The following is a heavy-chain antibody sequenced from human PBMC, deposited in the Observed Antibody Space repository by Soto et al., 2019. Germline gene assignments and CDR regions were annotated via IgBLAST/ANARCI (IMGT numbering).Heavy chain of an antibody. J-gene: IGHJ4*02. CDR1: GFSVSGSH. CDR3: AILPGYYDILSGYSKYYFDY. Sequence: GGSMRLSCAAAGFSVSGSHMNWVRQAPGKGLEWISVIYSGGATHYAVSVNGRFTMSRDRSKNTVYLQMNSLRAEDTAVYYCAILPGYYDILSGYSKYYFDYWSQGTLVTVSS. V-gene: IGHV3-53*01. D-gene: IGHD3-9*01. CDR2: IYSGGAT.